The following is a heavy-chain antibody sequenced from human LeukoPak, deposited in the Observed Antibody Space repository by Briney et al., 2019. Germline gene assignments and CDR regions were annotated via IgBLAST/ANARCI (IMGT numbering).Heavy chain of an antibody. J-gene: IGHJ4*02. Sequence: ASVKVSCKVSGYTLTELSMHWVRQAPGKGLEWMGGFDPEDGETIYAKKFQGRITMTEDTDTDTTSMELSSLGTDDTAVYFCATTIPVPGTGRGRHTPYFFDYWGRGTLVTVSS. V-gene: IGHV1-24*01. CDR3: ATTIPVPGTGRGRHTPYFFDY. CDR1: GYTLTELS. CDR2: FDPEDGET. D-gene: IGHD6-19*01.